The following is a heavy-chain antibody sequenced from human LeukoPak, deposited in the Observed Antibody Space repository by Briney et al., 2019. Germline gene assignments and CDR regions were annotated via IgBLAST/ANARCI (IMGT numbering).Heavy chain of an antibody. D-gene: IGHD6-6*01. CDR1: GFTFSSYW. CDR2: ISGDGRNI. CDR3: ARDSSSSKGYYFDY. V-gene: IGHV3-74*01. Sequence: GGSLRLSCVASGFTFSSYWMHWVRQDPRKGLVWVSRISGDGRNINYADSVRGRFTISRDNAKNTLYLQMNTLRVEDTAVYYCARDSSSSKGYYFDYWGQGTLVTVSS. J-gene: IGHJ4*02.